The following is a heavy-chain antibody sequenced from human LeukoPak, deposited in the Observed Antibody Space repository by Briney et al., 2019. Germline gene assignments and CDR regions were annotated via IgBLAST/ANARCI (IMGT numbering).Heavy chain of an antibody. Sequence: SSVKVSCKASGGTFSSYAISWVRQAPGQGLEWMGGIIPIFGTANYAQKFQGRVTITADESTSTAYMELSSLRSEDKAVYYCARSSYYDILTGYYGGNFDYWGQGTLVTVSS. D-gene: IGHD3-9*01. CDR1: GGTFSSYA. J-gene: IGHJ4*02. CDR2: IIPIFGTA. V-gene: IGHV1-69*01. CDR3: ARSSYYDILTGYYGGNFDY.